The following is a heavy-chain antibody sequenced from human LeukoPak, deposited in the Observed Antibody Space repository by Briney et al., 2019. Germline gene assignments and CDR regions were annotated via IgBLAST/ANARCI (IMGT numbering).Heavy chain of an antibody. CDR2: INHSGST. V-gene: IGHV4-34*01. J-gene: IGHJ4*02. Sequence: SETLSLTCAVYGGSFSGYYWSWIRQPPGKGLEWIGEINHSGSTNYNPSLKSRVTISVDTSKNQFSLKLSSVTAADTAVYYCARVDDYVWGSYRYQYYFDYWGQGTLVTVSS. CDR1: GGSFSGYY. CDR3: ARVDDYVWGSYRYQYYFDY. D-gene: IGHD3-16*02.